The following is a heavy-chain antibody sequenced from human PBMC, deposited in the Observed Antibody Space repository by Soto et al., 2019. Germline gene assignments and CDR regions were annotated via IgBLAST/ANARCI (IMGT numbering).Heavy chain of an antibody. Sequence: GASVKVSCKASGYTFTSYDINWVRQATGQGLEWMGWMNPNSGNTGYAQKFQGRVTMTRNTSISTAYMELSSLRSEDTAVYYCARAPYYDFWSGYYVEGNWFDPWGQGTLVTVSS. D-gene: IGHD3-3*01. CDR2: MNPNSGNT. V-gene: IGHV1-8*01. CDR1: GYTFTSYD. J-gene: IGHJ5*02. CDR3: ARAPYYDFWSGYYVEGNWFDP.